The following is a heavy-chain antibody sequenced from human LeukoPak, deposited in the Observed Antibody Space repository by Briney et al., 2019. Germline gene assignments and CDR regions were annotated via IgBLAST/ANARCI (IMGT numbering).Heavy chain of an antibody. CDR2: IYYSGST. CDR3: ARGSFDSTWY. CDR1: GGSISSYY. V-gene: IGHV4-59*12. D-gene: IGHD6-13*01. J-gene: IGHJ4*02. Sequence: LETLSLTCTVSGGSISSYYWTWIRQPPGKGLEWIGYIYYSGSTNYNPSLKSRVTISVDTSKNQFSLQLNSVTPEDTAVYYCARGSFDSTWYWGQGTLVTVSS.